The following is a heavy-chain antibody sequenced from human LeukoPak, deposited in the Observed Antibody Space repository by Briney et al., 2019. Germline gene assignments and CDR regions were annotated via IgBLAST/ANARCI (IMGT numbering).Heavy chain of an antibody. Sequence: PGGSLRLSCAASGFTFSSYAMSWVRQAPGRGLEWVSAISGSGGSTYYADSVKGRFTISRDNSKNTLYLQMNSLRAEDTAVYYCAKVFTQFRDGPNYFDYWGQGTLVTVSS. V-gene: IGHV3-23*01. CDR2: ISGSGGST. J-gene: IGHJ4*02. CDR1: GFTFSSYA. D-gene: IGHD5-24*01. CDR3: AKVFTQFRDGPNYFDY.